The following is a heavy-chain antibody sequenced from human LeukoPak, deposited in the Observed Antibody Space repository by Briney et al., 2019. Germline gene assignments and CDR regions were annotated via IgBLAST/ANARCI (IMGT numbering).Heavy chain of an antibody. V-gene: IGHV3-48*01. J-gene: IGHJ4*02. D-gene: IGHD3-16*01. CDR1: GFTFTSYS. Sequence: PGGSLRLSCTASGFTFTSYSMNWVRQAPGQGLEWVSNIGFSTTTIYYADSVKGRFTISRDNAKSSLYLQMNSVRAEDTAVYYCATDWAWGGFDHWGQGALVTVSS. CDR2: IGFSTTTI. CDR3: ATDWAWGGFDH.